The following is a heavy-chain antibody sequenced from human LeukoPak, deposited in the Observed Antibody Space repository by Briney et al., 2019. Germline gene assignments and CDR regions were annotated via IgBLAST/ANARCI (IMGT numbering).Heavy chain of an antibody. CDR3: ARGTALGPYFDY. Sequence: SETLSLTCAVSGGSISSSNWWSWVRQPPGKGLEWIGEIYHSGSTNYNPSPKSRVTISVDTSKNQFSLKLSSVTAADTAVYYCARGTALGPYFDYWGQGTLVTVSS. V-gene: IGHV4-4*02. CDR2: IYHSGST. J-gene: IGHJ4*02. D-gene: IGHD7-27*01. CDR1: GGSISSSNW.